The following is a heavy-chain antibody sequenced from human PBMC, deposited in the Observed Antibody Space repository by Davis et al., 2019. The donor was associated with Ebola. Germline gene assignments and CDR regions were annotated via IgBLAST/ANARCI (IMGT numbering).Heavy chain of an antibody. CDR1: GYSISSGYY. J-gene: IGHJ6*02. CDR3: ARDSGYNWNYYLSYYYYGMDV. D-gene: IGHD1-7*01. Sequence: SETLSLTCTVSGYSISSGYYWGWIRQPPGKGLEWIGSIYHSGSTYYNPSLKSRVTISVDTSKNQFSLKLSSVTAADTAVYYCARDSGYNWNYYLSYYYYGMDVWGQGTTVTVSS. V-gene: IGHV4-38-2*02. CDR2: IYHSGST.